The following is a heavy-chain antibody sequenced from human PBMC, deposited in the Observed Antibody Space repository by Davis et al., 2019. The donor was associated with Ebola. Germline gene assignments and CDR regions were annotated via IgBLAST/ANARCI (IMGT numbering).Heavy chain of an antibody. J-gene: IGHJ4*02. CDR1: GGSVSSGSYY. Sequence: SETLSLTCTVSGGSVSSGSYYWSWIRQPPGKGLEWIGYIYYSGSTNYNPSLKSRVTISVDTSKNQFSLKLSSVTAADMAVYYCARDYSYDSSGYYDYWGQGTLVTVSS. CDR3: ARDYSYDSSGYYDY. CDR2: IYYSGST. V-gene: IGHV4-61*01. D-gene: IGHD3-22*01.